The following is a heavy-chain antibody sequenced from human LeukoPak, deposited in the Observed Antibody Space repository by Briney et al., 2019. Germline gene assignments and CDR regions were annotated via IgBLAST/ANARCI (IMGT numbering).Heavy chain of an antibody. V-gene: IGHV4-34*01. CDR3: ARDPGPQWGSGSYRGRDYYFDY. CDR2: INHSGST. D-gene: IGHD1-26*01. J-gene: IGHJ4*02. Sequence: SETLSLTCAVYGGSFSGYYWSWIRQPPGKGLEWIGEINHSGSTNYNPSLKSRVTISVDTSKNQFSLKLSSVTAADTAVYYCARDPGPQWGSGSYRGRDYYFDYWGQGTLVTVSS. CDR1: GGSFSGYY.